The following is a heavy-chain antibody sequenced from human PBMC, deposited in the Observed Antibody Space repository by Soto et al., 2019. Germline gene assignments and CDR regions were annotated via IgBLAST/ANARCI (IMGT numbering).Heavy chain of an antibody. V-gene: IGHV1-69*01. Sequence: QVQLVQSGVEVKKPESSVKVSCKASGGTFSSYAISWVRQAPGQGLEWMGGIIPISGTANYAPKFHGSDPTTADESTSTVYMELSSLRSEDTAVYYCARAQGSSTSLEIYYYYYYGMDVWGQGTTVTVSS. CDR1: GGTFSSYA. CDR3: ARAQGSSTSLEIYYYYYYGMDV. J-gene: IGHJ6*02. D-gene: IGHD2-2*01. CDR2: IIPISGTA.